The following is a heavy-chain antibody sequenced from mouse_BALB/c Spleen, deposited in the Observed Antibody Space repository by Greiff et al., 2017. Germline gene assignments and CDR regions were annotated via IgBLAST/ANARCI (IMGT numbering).Heavy chain of an antibody. CDR1: GYTFTSYW. CDR2: INPSTGYT. J-gene: IGHJ2*01. Sequence: QVQLKQSGAELAKPGASVKMSCKASGYTFTSYWMHWVKQRPGQGLEWIGYINPSTGYTEYNQKFKDKATLTADKSSSTAYMQLSSLTSEDSAVYYCASPNSYYFDYWGQGTTLTVSS. D-gene: IGHD4-1*01. V-gene: IGHV1-7*01. CDR3: ASPNSYYFDY.